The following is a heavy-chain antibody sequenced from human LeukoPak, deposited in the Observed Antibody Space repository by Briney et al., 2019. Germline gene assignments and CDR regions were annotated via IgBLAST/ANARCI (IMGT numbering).Heavy chain of an antibody. V-gene: IGHV3-23*01. CDR1: GFTFSTYA. CDR2: INDSGGST. D-gene: IGHD1-14*01. Sequence: GGSLRLSCAASGFTFSTYAMTWLRQAPGKGLEWVSTINDSGGSTFYADSVKGRFTISRDNSKNTLYVQMNSPRAEDTAVYYCAKATGPSYFDHWGQGTLVTVSS. J-gene: IGHJ4*02. CDR3: AKATGPSYFDH.